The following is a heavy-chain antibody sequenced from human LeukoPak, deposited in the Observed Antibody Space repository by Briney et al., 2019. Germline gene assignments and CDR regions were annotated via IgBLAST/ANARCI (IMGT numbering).Heavy chain of an antibody. CDR2: ISGSGGST. J-gene: IGHJ4*02. CDR1: GFTFSSYA. V-gene: IGHV3-23*01. D-gene: IGHD3-10*01. Sequence: GGSLRLSCAASGFTFSSYAMSWVRQAPGKGLEWVSAISGSGGSTYYADSVKGRFTISRDNSKNTLYLQMNGLRAEDTAVYYCAKEGGYITMVRGVIDYWGQGTLVTVSS. CDR3: AKEGGYITMVRGVIDY.